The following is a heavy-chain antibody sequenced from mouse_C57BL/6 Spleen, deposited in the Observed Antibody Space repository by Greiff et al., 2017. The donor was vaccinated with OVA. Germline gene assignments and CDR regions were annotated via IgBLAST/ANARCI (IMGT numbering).Heavy chain of an antibody. J-gene: IGHJ2*01. CDR2: IDPSDSYT. CDR3: ARDGNLDY. Sequence: VQLQQPGAELVRPGTSVKLSCKASGYTFTSYWMHWVKQRPGQGLEWIGVIDPSDSYTNYNQKFKGKATLTVDTSSSTAYMQLSSLTSEDSAVYYCARDGNLDYWGQGTTLTVSS. D-gene: IGHD2-1*01. CDR1: GYTFTSYW. V-gene: IGHV1-59*01.